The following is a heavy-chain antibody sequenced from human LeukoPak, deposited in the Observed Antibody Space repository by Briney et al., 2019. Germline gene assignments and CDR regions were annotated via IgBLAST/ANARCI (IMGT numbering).Heavy chain of an antibody. V-gene: IGHV3-30*18. CDR2: ISYDGSYE. CDR1: GFTFSSYG. CDR3: AKVRLERRVLLPNFDY. D-gene: IGHD1-1*01. J-gene: IGHJ4*02. Sequence: PGGSLRLSCAASGFTFSSYGMHWVRQAPGKGLEWVAVISYDGSYEYYADSVKGRFTISRDNSKNTLYVQMNSLRAEDTAVYYCAKVRLERRVLLPNFDYWGQGTLVTVSS.